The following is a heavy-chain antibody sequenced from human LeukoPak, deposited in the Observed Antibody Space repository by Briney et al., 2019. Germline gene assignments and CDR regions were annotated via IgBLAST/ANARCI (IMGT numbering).Heavy chain of an antibody. V-gene: IGHV3-7*03. Sequence: GGSLRLSCAASGFTFSSYWMSWVRQAPGKGLEWVANIKQDGSEKYYVDSVKGRFTISRDNAKNSLYLQKNSLRAEDTALYYCARDGLGSRYCSGGSCFYYYYMDVWGKGTTVTVSS. CDR1: GFTFSSYW. CDR3: ARDGLGSRYCSGGSCFYYYYMDV. D-gene: IGHD2-15*01. CDR2: IKQDGSEK. J-gene: IGHJ6*03.